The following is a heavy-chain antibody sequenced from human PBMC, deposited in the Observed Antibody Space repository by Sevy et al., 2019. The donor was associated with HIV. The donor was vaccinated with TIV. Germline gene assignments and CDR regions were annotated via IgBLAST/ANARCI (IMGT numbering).Heavy chain of an antibody. CDR1: GYTFTGYY. CDR2: INPNSGGT. D-gene: IGHD6-6*01. V-gene: IGHV1-2*06. J-gene: IGHJ6*02. CDR3: ARDKIAAPTNYYYYGMDV. Sequence: ASVKVSCKASGYTFTGYYMHWVRQAPGQGLEWMGRINPNSGGTNYGQKFQGRVTMTRDTSISTAYMELSRLRSDDTAVYYCARDKIAAPTNYYYYGMDVWGQGTTVTVSS.